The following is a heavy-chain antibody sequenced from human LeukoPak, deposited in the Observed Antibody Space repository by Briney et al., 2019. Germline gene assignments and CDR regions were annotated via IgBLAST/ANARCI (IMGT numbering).Heavy chain of an antibody. CDR3: AARSGGIQLWLREIN. V-gene: IGHV1-2*02. Sequence: ASVKVSCKASGYTFTGYYMHWVRQAPGQGLEWMGWINPNSGGTNFAQKLQGRVTMTRDTSISTAYMELTRLRSDDTAVYYCAARSGGIQLWLREINWGQGTLVTVSS. D-gene: IGHD5-18*01. CDR1: GYTFTGYY. CDR2: INPNSGGT. J-gene: IGHJ4*02.